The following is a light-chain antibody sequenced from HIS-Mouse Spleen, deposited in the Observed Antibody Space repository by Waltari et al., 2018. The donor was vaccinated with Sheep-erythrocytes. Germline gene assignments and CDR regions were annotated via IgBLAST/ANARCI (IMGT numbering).Light chain of an antibody. CDR3: YSTDSSGNHRV. CDR2: DDS. Sequence: SYELTQPPSVSVSPGQTARNTCPGDALPKKYAYWYQQKSGQAPVLVIYDDSKRPPGIPEGLCGASSGTMATLTISGAQVEDEADYYCYSTDSSGNHRVFGGGTKLTVL. CDR1: ALPKKY. V-gene: IGLV3-10*01. J-gene: IGLJ3*02.